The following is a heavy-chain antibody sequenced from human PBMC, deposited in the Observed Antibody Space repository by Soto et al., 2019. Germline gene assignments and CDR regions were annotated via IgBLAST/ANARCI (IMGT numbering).Heavy chain of an antibody. V-gene: IGHV2-5*02. CDR1: GFSFSADGVG. D-gene: IGHD3-16*01. Sequence: HITLKESGPTLVKPTQTLTLTCIFSGFSFSADGVGVGWIRQPPGKTLEWLALIYWDDDTRYRPSLKSRLTITKDSSKTQVVLTITNMDPLDTATYYCAHAFGGTSWPNDAFDVWGQGTVVTVSS. CDR3: AHAFGGTSWPNDAFDV. J-gene: IGHJ3*01. CDR2: IYWDDDT.